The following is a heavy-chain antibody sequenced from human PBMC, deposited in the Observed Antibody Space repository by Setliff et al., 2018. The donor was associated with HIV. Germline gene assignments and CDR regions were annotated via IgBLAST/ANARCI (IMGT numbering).Heavy chain of an antibody. J-gene: IGHJ3*01. CDR3: TRDLNLSGGEAFDV. CDR2: ISSTGTYI. V-gene: IGHV3-21*01. CDR1: GFNFSTHT. D-gene: IGHD3-16*01. Sequence: KTGGSLRLSCAASGFNFSTHTMNWIRQAPGKGLEWVSSISSTGTYIYYADSMKGRFTISRDNAKNSLYLQMNSLRAEDTAVYYCTRDLNLSGGEAFDVWGQGTMVTVSS.